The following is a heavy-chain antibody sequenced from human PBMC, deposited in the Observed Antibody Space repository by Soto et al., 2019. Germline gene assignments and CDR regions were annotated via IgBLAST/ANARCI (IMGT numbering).Heavy chain of an antibody. CDR1: GGTFSSYA. Sequence: SVKVSCKASGGTFSSYAISWVRQAPGQGLDWMGWIIPIFGTANYAQKFQGRVTITADESTSTAYMELSSLRSEDTAVYYCAGSIRNYYDSSGYYFVVYYGMDVWGQGTTVTVSS. V-gene: IGHV1-69*13. CDR3: AGSIRNYYDSSGYYFVVYYGMDV. D-gene: IGHD3-22*01. J-gene: IGHJ6*02. CDR2: IIPIFGTA.